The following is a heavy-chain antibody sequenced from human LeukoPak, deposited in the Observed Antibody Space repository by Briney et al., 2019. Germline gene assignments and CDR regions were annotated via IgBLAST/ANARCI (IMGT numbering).Heavy chain of an antibody. Sequence: GGSLRLSCAASGFTFSSYAMSWVRQAPGKGLEWVSAIEGRFTISRDNSKNTLYLQIHSLRAEDTAVYYCAKTARGYFSSTRCRQIGYWGQGNLV. D-gene: IGHD2-2*01. CDR2: I. V-gene: IGHV3-23*01. CDR3: AKTARGYFSSTRCRQIGY. J-gene: IGHJ4*02. CDR1: GFTFSSYA.